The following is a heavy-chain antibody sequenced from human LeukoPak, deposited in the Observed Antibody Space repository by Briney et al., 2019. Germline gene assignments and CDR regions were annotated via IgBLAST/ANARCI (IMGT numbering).Heavy chain of an antibody. J-gene: IGHJ4*02. CDR3: ARGATIFVDY. Sequence: SETLSLTCTVSGGSISSYYWSWIRLPPGKGLEWIGYIDYSGSTNYNPSLKSRVTISLDTSKNQFSLKLSSVTAADTAVYYCARGATIFVDYWGQGTLVTVSS. CDR2: IDYSGST. D-gene: IGHD3-3*01. CDR1: GGSISSYY. V-gene: IGHV4-59*01.